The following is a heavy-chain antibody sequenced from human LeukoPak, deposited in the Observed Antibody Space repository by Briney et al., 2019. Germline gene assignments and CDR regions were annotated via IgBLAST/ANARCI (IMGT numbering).Heavy chain of an antibody. J-gene: IGHJ4*02. Sequence: GRSLRLSCAASGFSITNYAIHWVRQAPGRGLEWVAVISYHGSSQYYADSVKGRFTISRDTLKNTVFLQMFSLRPEDTGFYYCARAGPNDHRFDYWGQGTLVTVSP. CDR2: ISYHGSSQ. D-gene: IGHD1-1*01. CDR1: GFSITNYA. CDR3: ARAGPNDHRFDY. V-gene: IGHV3-30-3*01.